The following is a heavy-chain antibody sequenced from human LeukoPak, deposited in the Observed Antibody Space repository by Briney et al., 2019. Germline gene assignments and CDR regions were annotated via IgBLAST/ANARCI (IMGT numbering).Heavy chain of an antibody. J-gene: IGHJ3*02. CDR3: ARLEMIAYAFDI. Sequence: GASVKVSCKASGGTFSSYAISWVRQAPGQGLEWMGRIIPILGIANYAQKFQGRVTITADKSTSTAYMELSSLRSEDTAVYYCARLEMIAYAFDIWGQGTMVTVSS. CDR2: IIPILGIA. V-gene: IGHV1-69*04. CDR1: GGTFSSYA. D-gene: IGHD5-24*01.